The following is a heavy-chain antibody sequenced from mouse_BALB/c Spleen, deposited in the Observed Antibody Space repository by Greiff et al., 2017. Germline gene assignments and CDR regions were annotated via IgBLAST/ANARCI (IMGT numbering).Heavy chain of an antibody. D-gene: IGHD2-14*01. CDR1: GFNIKDNY. J-gene: IGHJ2*01. CDR3: ASGVRFFDY. CDR2: IDPANGNT. V-gene: IGHV14-3*02. Sequence: VQLKQSGAELVKPGASVKLSCTASGFNIKDNYMHWVKQRPEQGLEWIGRIDPANGNTKYDPKFQGKATITADTSSNTAYLQLSSLTSEDTAVYYCASGVRFFDYWGQGTTLTVSS.